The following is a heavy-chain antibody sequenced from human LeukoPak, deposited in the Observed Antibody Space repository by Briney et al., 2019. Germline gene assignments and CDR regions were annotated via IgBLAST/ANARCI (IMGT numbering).Heavy chain of an antibody. V-gene: IGHV3-23*01. CDR2: ISGSGGST. CDR1: GFSFSTYS. CDR3: AKLAVSEYFQH. Sequence: GGSLRLSCAASGFSFSTYSMIWVRQAPGKGLEWVSAISGSGGSTYYADSVKGRFTISRDNSKNTLYLQMNSLRAEDTAVYYCAKLAVSEYFQHWGQGTLVTVSS. J-gene: IGHJ1*01.